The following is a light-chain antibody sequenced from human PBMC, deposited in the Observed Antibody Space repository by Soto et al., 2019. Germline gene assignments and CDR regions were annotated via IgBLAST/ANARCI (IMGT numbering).Light chain of an antibody. CDR1: SSDVGGYNY. Sequence: QSALTQPASVSGSPGQSITISCTGTSSDVGGYNYVYWYQQHPGKAPKLMIYDVSNRPSGVSNRFSGSKSGNTASLTISGLQAEDEADYYCSSYTSSSTLEGVFGTGTKVTVL. V-gene: IGLV2-14*01. CDR2: DVS. CDR3: SSYTSSSTLEGV. J-gene: IGLJ1*01.